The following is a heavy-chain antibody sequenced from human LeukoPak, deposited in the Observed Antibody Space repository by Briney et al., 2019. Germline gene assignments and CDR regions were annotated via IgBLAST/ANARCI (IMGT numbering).Heavy chain of an antibody. J-gene: IGHJ5*02. CDR3: ARGSRAAAGRWFDP. V-gene: IGHV1-2*04. D-gene: IGHD6-13*01. CDR1: GYTFTGYY. CDR2: INPNSGST. Sequence: ASVKVSCKASGYTFTGYYMHWVRQSPGQGLEWMGWINPNSGSTNYAQKFQGWVTMTRDTSISTAYMELSRLRSDDTAVYYCARGSRAAAGRWFDPWGQGTLVTVSS.